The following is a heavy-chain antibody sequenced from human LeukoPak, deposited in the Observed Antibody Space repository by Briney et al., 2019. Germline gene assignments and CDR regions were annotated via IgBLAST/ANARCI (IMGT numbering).Heavy chain of an antibody. D-gene: IGHD3-3*01. CDR3: ARQNDFRLDY. Sequence: GESLKISCKGSGYTFSSYWIGWVRQMPGKGLEWMGIIYPGDSDTRYSPSLQGQVTISVDTSIGTAYLQWSSLKATDTAIYYCARQNDFRLDYWGQGTLVTVSS. CDR1: GYTFSSYW. J-gene: IGHJ4*02. V-gene: IGHV5-51*01. CDR2: IYPGDSDT.